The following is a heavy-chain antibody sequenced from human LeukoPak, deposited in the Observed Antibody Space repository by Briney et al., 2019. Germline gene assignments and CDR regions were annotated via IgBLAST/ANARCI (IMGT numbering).Heavy chain of an antibody. J-gene: IGHJ5*02. D-gene: IGHD3-3*01. V-gene: IGHV4-31*03. CDR1: GGSISSGGYY. CDR3: ARVKALITIFGVVANWFDP. CDR2: IYYSGST. Sequence: SQTLSLTCTVSGGSISSGGYYWSWIRPHPGKGLEWIGYIYYSGSTYYNPSLKSRVTISVDTSKNQFSLKLSSVTAADTAVYYCARVKALITIFGVVANWFDPWGQGTLVTVSS.